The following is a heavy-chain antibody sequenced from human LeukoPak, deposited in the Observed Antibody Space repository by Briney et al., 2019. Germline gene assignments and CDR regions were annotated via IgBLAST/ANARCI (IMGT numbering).Heavy chain of an antibody. D-gene: IGHD3-9*01. Sequence: GGSLRLSCAASGFTFSDYYMSWIRQAPGKGLEWVSYISSRSNTIYYADSVKGRFTISRDNAKNSLYLHMNSLRSEDTAVYYCASWGRTYNILTGYSYWGQGTLVTVSS. J-gene: IGHJ4*02. CDR3: ASWGRTYNILTGYSY. CDR2: ISSRSNTI. CDR1: GFTFSDYY. V-gene: IGHV3-11*01.